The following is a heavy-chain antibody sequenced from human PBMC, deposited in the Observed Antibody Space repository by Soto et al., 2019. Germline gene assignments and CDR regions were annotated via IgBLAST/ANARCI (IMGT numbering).Heavy chain of an antibody. CDR2: ISAYNGNT. D-gene: IGHD3-22*01. V-gene: IGHV1-18*04. Sequence: ASVKVSCKASGYTFTSYGISWVRQAPGQGLEWMGWISAYNGNTNYAQKLQGRVTVTTDTSTSTAYMELRSLRSDDTAVYYCAIYDSTTKFDPWGQGTLVTVSS. J-gene: IGHJ5*02. CDR1: GYTFTSYG. CDR3: AIYDSTTKFDP.